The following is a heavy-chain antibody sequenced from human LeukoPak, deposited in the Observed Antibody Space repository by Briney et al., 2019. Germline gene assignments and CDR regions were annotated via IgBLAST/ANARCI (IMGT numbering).Heavy chain of an antibody. V-gene: IGHV3-33*01. Sequence: GGSLRLSCAASGFTFGSYGMHWVRQAPGKGLEWVAVIWYDGSNKYYADSVKGRFTISRDNSKNTLYLQMNSLRAEDTAVYYCARAGIVGARNDFDYWGQGTLVTVSS. J-gene: IGHJ4*02. CDR3: ARAGIVGARNDFDY. CDR2: IWYDGSNK. D-gene: IGHD1-26*01. CDR1: GFTFGSYG.